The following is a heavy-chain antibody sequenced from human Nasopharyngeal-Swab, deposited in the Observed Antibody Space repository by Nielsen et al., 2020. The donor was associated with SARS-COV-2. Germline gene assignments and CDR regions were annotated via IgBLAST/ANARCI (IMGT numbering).Heavy chain of an antibody. D-gene: IGHD6-19*01. Sequence: GGSLRLSCAASGFTFSSYEMNWVRQAPGKGLEWVSYISSSGSTIYYADSVKGRFTISRDNAKNSLYLQMNSLRAEDTAVYYCARETYSSGWYRAFDIWGQGTMVTVSS. CDR1: GFTFSSYE. CDR2: ISSSGSTI. CDR3: ARETYSSGWYRAFDI. J-gene: IGHJ3*02. V-gene: IGHV3-48*03.